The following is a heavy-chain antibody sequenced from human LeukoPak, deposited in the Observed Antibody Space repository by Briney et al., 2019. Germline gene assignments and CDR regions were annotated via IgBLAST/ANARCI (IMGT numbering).Heavy chain of an antibody. Sequence: GMSLRLSCAASGFTFSSYAMHWVRQAPGKGLEWVAVITYDGGKKYYADSVKGRFTISRDNSKNTLYLQMNSQRAEDTAVYYCARESDGYNTWGQGTLVTVSS. CDR2: ITYDGGKK. CDR3: ARESDGYNT. CDR1: GFTFSSYA. D-gene: IGHD5-24*01. V-gene: IGHV3-30-3*01. J-gene: IGHJ5*02.